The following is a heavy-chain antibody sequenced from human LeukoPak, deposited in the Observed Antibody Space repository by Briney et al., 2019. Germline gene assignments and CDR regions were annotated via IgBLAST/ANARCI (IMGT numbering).Heavy chain of an antibody. V-gene: IGHV1-18*01. Sequence: ASVKVSCKASGYTFTSHGISWVRQAPGQGLEWMGWISTYNGNTNYAQKLQGRVSMTTDTSTSTAYMDLRSLRSDDTAVYYCATATKTITFGVYPLYYWGQGTLVTVSS. CDR2: ISTYNGNT. CDR1: GYTFTSHG. J-gene: IGHJ4*02. CDR3: ATATKTITFGVYPLYY. D-gene: IGHD3-16*01.